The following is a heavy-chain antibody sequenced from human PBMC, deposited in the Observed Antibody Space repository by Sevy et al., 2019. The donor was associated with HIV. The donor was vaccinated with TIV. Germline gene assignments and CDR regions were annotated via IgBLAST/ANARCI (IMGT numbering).Heavy chain of an antibody. CDR3: ARESIAAARDFYY. J-gene: IGHJ4*02. D-gene: IGHD6-13*01. CDR2: IYYSGST. Sequence: SETLSLTCSVSGGSISNYYWSWIRQPPGKGLEWIGYIYYSGSTNYNPSLKSRVTISVDTSKNQFSLKLSSVTAADTAVYYCARESIAAARDFYYWGQGTLVTVSS. CDR1: GGSISNYY. V-gene: IGHV4-59*01.